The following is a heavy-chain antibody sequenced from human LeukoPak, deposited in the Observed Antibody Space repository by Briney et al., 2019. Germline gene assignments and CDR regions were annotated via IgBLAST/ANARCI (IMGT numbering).Heavy chain of an antibody. CDR2: IIPIFGTA. D-gene: IGHD3-10*01. CDR1: GGTFSSYA. V-gene: IGHV1-69*13. J-gene: IGHJ4*02. CDR3: ARDRGSYGSGSYPLDY. Sequence: SVKVPCKAPGGTFSSYAISWVRQAPGQGLEWMGGIIPIFGTANYAQKFQGRVTITADESTSTAYMELSSLRSEDTAVYYCARDRGSYGSGSYPLDYWGQGTLVTVSS.